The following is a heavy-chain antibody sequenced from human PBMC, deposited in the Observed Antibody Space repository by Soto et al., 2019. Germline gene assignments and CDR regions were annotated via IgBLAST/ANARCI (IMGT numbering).Heavy chain of an antibody. D-gene: IGHD3-22*01. CDR2: ISSSSSTI. CDR3: ARVYYYDSSDYFDY. Sequence: GGSLRLSCAASGFTFSSYSMNWVRQAPGKGLEWVSYISSSSSTIYYADSVKGRFTISRDNAKNSLYLQMNSLRDEDTAVYYCARVYYYDSSDYFDYWGQGTLVTVSS. V-gene: IGHV3-48*02. CDR1: GFTFSSYS. J-gene: IGHJ4*02.